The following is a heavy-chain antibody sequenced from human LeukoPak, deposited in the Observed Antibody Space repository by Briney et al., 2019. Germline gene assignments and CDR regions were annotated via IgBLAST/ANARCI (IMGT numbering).Heavy chain of an antibody. Sequence: GGSLRLSCAASGFTFSSYSMNWVRQAPGKGLEWVSSISSRSSHISYADSVKGRFTISRDNAKNSLYLQMHSLRAEDTAVYYCARDWELPGIDYWGQGTLVTVSS. J-gene: IGHJ4*02. CDR1: GFTFSSYS. CDR2: ISSRSSHI. D-gene: IGHD1-26*01. V-gene: IGHV3-21*01. CDR3: ARDWELPGIDY.